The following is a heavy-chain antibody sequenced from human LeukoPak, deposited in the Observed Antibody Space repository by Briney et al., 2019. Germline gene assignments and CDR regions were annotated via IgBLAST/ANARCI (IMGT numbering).Heavy chain of an antibody. J-gene: IGHJ4*02. CDR2: INSDGSTT. D-gene: IGHD3-10*01. V-gene: IGHV3-74*01. CDR3: ARDPRGGTLDY. Sequence: GGSLRLSCAASGFTFSSYWMHWVRQAPGKGLVWVSRINSDGSTTNYADSVKGRFTISRDSAKNTLYLQMNSLRADDTAVYYCARDPRGGTLDYWGQGTLVTVSS. CDR1: GFTFSSYW.